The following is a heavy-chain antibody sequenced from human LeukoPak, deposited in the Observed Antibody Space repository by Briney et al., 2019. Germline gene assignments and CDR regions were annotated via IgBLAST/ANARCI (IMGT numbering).Heavy chain of an antibody. CDR2: ISYDGSNK. V-gene: IGHV3-30*18. J-gene: IGHJ4*02. CDR1: GFTFSTYG. D-gene: IGHD4-17*01. Sequence: GGSLRLSCAVSGFTFSTYGMHWVRQAPGKGLEWVAFISYDGSNKYYADSVKGRFTISRDNSKNTLYLQMNSLRAEDTAVYYCAKGRPRYDYGERGYWGQGTLVTVSS. CDR3: AKGRPRYDYGERGY.